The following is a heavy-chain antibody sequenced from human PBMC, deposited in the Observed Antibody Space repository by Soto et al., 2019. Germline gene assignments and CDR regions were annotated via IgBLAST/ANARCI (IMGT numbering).Heavy chain of an antibody. CDR2: INPSGGST. CDR1: GYTFTGYY. V-gene: IGHV1-46*01. J-gene: IGHJ3*02. D-gene: IGHD2-2*01. CDR3: ARGGYKLLPGLDAFDI. Sequence: ASVKVSCKASGYTFTGYYMHWVRQAPGQGLEWMGIINPSGGSTSYAQKFQGRVTMTRDTSTSTVYMELSSLRSEDTAVYYCARGGYKLLPGLDAFDIWGQGTMVTVSS.